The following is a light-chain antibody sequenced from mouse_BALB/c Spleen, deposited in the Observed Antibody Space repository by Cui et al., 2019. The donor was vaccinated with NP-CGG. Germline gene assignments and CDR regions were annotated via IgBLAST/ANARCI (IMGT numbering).Light chain of an antibody. J-gene: IGLJ1*01. CDR3: ALWYSNHWV. CDR1: TGAVTTNNY. CDR2: GTN. Sequence: QAVLTQESALTTSPGETVTLTCRSSTGAVTTNNYANWVQEKPDHLFTGLIGGTNNRVPGVPARFSGSLIGDKAALTITGAQTEDEAIYFCALWYSNHWVFGGGTKLTFL. V-gene: IGLV1*01.